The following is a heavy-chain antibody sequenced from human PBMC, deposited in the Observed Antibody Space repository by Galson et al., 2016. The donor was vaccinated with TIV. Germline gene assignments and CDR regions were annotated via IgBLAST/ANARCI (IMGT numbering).Heavy chain of an antibody. D-gene: IGHD5-18*01. V-gene: IGHV1-69*13. J-gene: IGHJ6*02. Sequence: SVKVSCKASGGSFSSYVISWVRQAPGQGLEWLGGIIPLFSTANYAQKFQGRVTITADESTSTAYMELSSLRSEDTAIYYCAKDHNTAMDTYYWYYGMDVWGQGTTVTVSS. CDR1: GGSFSSYV. CDR3: AKDHNTAMDTYYWYYGMDV. CDR2: IIPLFSTA.